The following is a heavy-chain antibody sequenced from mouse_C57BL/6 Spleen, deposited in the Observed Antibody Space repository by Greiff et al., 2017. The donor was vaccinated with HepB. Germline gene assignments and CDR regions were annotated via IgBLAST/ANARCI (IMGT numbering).Heavy chain of an antibody. CDR1: GYTFTDYE. D-gene: IGHD3-3*01. J-gene: IGHJ3*01. Sequence: VHLVESGAELVRPGASVTLSCKASGYTFTDYEMHWVKQTPVHGLEWIGAIDPETGGTAYNQKFKGKAILTADKSSSTAYMELRSLTSEDSAVYYCTRGQAYWGQGTLVTVSA. CDR2: IDPETGGT. V-gene: IGHV1-15*01. CDR3: TRGQAY.